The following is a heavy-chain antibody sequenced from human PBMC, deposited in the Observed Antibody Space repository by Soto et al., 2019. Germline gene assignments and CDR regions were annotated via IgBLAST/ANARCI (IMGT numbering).Heavy chain of an antibody. CDR2: IIAANGRA. J-gene: IGHJ4*02. CDR1: GDSFISYA. Sequence: ASVKVSWKVAGDSFISYAISWVRQAPGQGLEWMGWIIAANGRAYYAQKFQGRVTMTRNTSISTAYMELSSLRSEDTAVYYCARGGGGNYYYDSSGYYYNYWGQGTRVTVSS. V-gene: IGHV1-8*01. D-gene: IGHD3-22*01. CDR3: ARGGGGNYYYDSSGYYYNY.